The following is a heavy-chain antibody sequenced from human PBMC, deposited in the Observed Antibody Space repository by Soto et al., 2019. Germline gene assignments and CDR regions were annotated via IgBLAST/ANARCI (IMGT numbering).Heavy chain of an antibody. CDR2: SYYSGGT. V-gene: IGHV4-59*01. CDR1: GGSINSYY. J-gene: IGHJ3*01. D-gene: IGHD3-10*01. CDR3: ARDKLSSNAFDL. Sequence: SETLSLTCTVSGGSINSYYWNWIRQPPGKGLEWIGNSYYSGGTNYNPSLKSRVTISVDTSKRQFSLKLTSVTAADTAVYYCARDKLSSNAFDLWGQGTTVTVSS.